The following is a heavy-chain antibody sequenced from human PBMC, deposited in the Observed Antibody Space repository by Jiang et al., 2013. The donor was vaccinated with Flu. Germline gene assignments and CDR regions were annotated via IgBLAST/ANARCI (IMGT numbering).Heavy chain of an antibody. D-gene: IGHD2-15*01. V-gene: IGHV1-2*06. CDR3: ARLGYCNAGSGSCYFDF. CDR2: INPDTGGT. Sequence: SGAEVKKPGASVTVSCKASRYPFRDYYIHWLRQAPGQGLEWMGRINPDTGGTNYAQKFQGRVTVTRDTSSTTVSMELNSLISDDAAVYYCARLGYCNAGSGSCYFDFWGQGRRSPSPQ. CDR1: RYPFRDYY. J-gene: IGHJ4*03.